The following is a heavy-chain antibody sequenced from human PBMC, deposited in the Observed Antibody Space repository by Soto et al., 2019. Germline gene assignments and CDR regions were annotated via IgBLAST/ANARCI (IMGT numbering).Heavy chain of an antibody. CDR3: ARFNWYFDL. CDR1: GGSISSYY. Sequence: KPAETLSLTCAVSGGSISSYYWSWIRQPPGKGLEWIGYIYYSGSTNYNPSLKSRVTISVDTSKNQFSLKLSSVTAADTAVYYCARFNWYFDLWGRGTLVTVSS. CDR2: IYYSGST. V-gene: IGHV4-59*08. J-gene: IGHJ2*01.